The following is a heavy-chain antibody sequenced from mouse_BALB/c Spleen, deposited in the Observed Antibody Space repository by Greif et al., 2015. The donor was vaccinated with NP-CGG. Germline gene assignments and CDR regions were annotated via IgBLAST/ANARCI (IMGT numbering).Heavy chain of an antibody. CDR2: IYPGNSDT. CDR1: GYSLTSYW. J-gene: IGHJ4*01. V-gene: IGHV1-5*01. D-gene: IGHD2-14*01. Sequence: VQLKQSGTVLARPGASVKMSCKASGYSLTSYWMHWVKQRPGQGLEWIGAIYPGNSDTSYNQKFKGKAKLTAVTSASTAYMELSSLTNEDSAVYYCTRLRDYRYAYYYAMDYWGQGTSVTVSS. CDR3: TRLRDYRYAYYYAMDY.